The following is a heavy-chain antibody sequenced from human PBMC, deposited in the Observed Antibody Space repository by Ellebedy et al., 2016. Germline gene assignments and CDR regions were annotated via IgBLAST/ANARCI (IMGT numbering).Heavy chain of an antibody. D-gene: IGHD3-10*01. CDR2: IKSKTDGGTT. CDR3: TTDPITMVRGVKGNWFDP. J-gene: IGHJ5*02. V-gene: IGHV3-15*01. Sequence: GESLKISCAASGFTFSNAWMSWVRQAPGKGLEWVGRIKSKTDGGTTDYAAPVKGRFTISRDDSKNTLYLQMNSLKTEDTAVYYCTTDPITMVRGVKGNWFDPWGQGTLVTVSS. CDR1: GFTFSNAW.